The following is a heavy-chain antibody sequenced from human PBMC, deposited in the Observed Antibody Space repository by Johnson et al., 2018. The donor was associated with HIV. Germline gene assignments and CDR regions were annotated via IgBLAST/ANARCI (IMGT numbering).Heavy chain of an antibody. Sequence: VESGGGVVRPGGSLRLSCAASGFTFDYYGMSWVRQAPGKGLEWVSGINWNSGSIGYADSVKGRFTISRDNAKNSLYLQMNSLRAEDTAVYYCARAYYTFWSGYDAFDIWGQGTMVTVSS. V-gene: IGHV3-20*04. CDR2: INWNSGSI. J-gene: IGHJ3*02. CDR3: ARAYYTFWSGYDAFDI. D-gene: IGHD3-3*01. CDR1: GFTFDYYG.